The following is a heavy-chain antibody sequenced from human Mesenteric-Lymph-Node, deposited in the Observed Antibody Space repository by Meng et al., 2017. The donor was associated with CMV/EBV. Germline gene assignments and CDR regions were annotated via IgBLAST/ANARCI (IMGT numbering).Heavy chain of an antibody. Sequence: GESLKISCAASGFIFSNYWMTWVRQVPGKGLEWVAFIRYDGSNKYYADSVKGRFTISRDNSKNTLYLQMNSLRAEDTAVYYCAKDPSGSGWYGSDYWGQGTLVTVSS. V-gene: IGHV3-30*02. CDR1: GFIFSNYW. J-gene: IGHJ4*02. CDR2: IRYDGSNK. D-gene: IGHD6-19*01. CDR3: AKDPSGSGWYGSDY.